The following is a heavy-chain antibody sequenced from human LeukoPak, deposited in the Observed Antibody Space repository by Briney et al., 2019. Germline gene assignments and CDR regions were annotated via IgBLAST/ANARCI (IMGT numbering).Heavy chain of an antibody. D-gene: IGHD3-10*01. CDR3: ARATEYYGSGSYYNH. V-gene: IGHV1-69*13. Sequence: GASVKVSCKASGGTFSRYAISGVRQAPAQGLEWMGGIIPIFGTANYAQKFQGRVTITADESTSTAYMELSSLRSEDTAVYYCARATEYYGSGSYYNHWGQGTLVTVSS. J-gene: IGHJ4*02. CDR2: IIPIFGTA. CDR1: GGTFSRYA.